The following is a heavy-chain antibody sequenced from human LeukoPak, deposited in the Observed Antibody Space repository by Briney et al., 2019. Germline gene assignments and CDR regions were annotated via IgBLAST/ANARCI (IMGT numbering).Heavy chain of an antibody. CDR3: ARDGDGPKYWYFNL. Sequence: GGSLRLSCAASGFTFSGYGMHWVRQTPGKGLEWVAVIWSDGSKTIYADSVKGRFTISRDNSKNTLYLQMNSLTAEDTAVYYCARDGDGPKYWYFNLWGRGTLVTVSS. CDR2: IWSDGSKT. J-gene: IGHJ2*01. CDR1: GFTFSGYG. V-gene: IGHV3-33*01.